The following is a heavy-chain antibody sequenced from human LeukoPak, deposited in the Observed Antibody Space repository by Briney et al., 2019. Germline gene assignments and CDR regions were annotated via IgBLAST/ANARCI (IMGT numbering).Heavy chain of an antibody. J-gene: IGHJ4*02. CDR2: ISYDGSNK. D-gene: IGHD6-19*01. CDR1: RFSFSDYD. V-gene: IGHV3-30*18. CDR3: AKSSRTIAVADWAGVLGY. Sequence: PGGSLRLSCRASRFSFSDYDMHWVRQAPGKGLEWVAVISYDGSNKYYADSVKGRFTISRDNSKNTLYLQMNSLRAEDTAVYYCAKSSRTIAVADWAGVLGYWGQGTLVTVSS.